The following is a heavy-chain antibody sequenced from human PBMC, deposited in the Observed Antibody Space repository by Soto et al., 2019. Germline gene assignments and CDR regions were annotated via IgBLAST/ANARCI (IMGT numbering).Heavy chain of an antibody. V-gene: IGHV4-39*01. Sequence: QVQLQESGPGLVMPSETLSLTCTVSGDSISGGPYFWGWIRQPPGKRLEWIGSIFYVGYTLYTPSLKSRVTISVDTSKNQFSLKLTSVAAADAAIYFCARLQAAVPHYWGQGILVTVSS. CDR1: GDSISGGPYF. CDR2: IFYVGYT. J-gene: IGHJ4*02. D-gene: IGHD6-13*01. CDR3: ARLQAAVPHY.